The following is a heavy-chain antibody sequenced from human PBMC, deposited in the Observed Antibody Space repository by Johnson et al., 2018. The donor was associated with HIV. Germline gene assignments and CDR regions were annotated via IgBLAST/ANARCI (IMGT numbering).Heavy chain of an antibody. D-gene: IGHD3-16*02. CDR3: AKDLETGDDYVWGSYQLGAFDI. J-gene: IGHJ3*02. CDR2: IYSGGST. V-gene: IGHV3-53*01. CDR1: GFTVSSNY. Sequence: VQLVESGGGLIQPGGSLRLSCAASGFTVSSNYMSWVRQAPGKGLEWVSVIYSGGSTSYADSVQGRFTLSSDSSKNTLYLQMNSLRAEDTAVYYCAKDLETGDDYVWGSYQLGAFDIWGQGTMVTVSS.